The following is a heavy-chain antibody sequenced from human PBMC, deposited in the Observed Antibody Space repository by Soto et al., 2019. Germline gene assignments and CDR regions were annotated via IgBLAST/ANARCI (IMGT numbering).Heavy chain of an antibody. CDR1: GGTFSSYA. CDR2: IVPLFRTT. J-gene: IGHJ6*02. D-gene: IGHD6-13*01. V-gene: IGHV1-69*01. Sequence: QVQLVQSGAEAKKPGSSVKVSCKTSGGTFSSYAISWVRQAPGQGLEWMGGIVPLFRTTNYAQKFQGRVTMTAHSSTYKVYMKLSGLRSGDTVVDYCARGGYSSSWSNLFNRSGLDVWGQGTTVTVSS. CDR3: ARGGYSSSWSNLFNRSGLDV.